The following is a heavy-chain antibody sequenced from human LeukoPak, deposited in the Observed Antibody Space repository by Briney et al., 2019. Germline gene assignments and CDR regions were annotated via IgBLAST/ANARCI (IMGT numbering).Heavy chain of an antibody. CDR3: ARQPLEMATSGGFDY. Sequence: SETLSLTCTASGGSISSSSYYWGWIRQPPGKGLEWIGSIYYSGSTYYNPSLKSRVTISVDTSKNQFSLKLSSVTAADTAVYYCARQPLEMATSGGFDYWGQGTLVTVSS. V-gene: IGHV4-39*01. D-gene: IGHD5-24*01. CDR1: GGSISSSSYY. J-gene: IGHJ4*02. CDR2: IYYSGST.